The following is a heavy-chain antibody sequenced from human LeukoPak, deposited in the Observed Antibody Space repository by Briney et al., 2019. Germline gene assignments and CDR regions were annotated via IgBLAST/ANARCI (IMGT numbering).Heavy chain of an antibody. CDR2: IYHSGST. CDR1: GGSISSNNW. CDR3: ARGANFYYYGMDV. J-gene: IGHJ6*02. V-gene: IGHV4-4*02. D-gene: IGHD4/OR15-4a*01. Sequence: PSETLSLTCAVSGGSISSNNWWSWVRQPPGKGLEWIGEIYHSGSTNYNPSLKSRVTISVDTSKNQFSLKLSSVTAADTAVYYCARGANFYYYGMDVWGQGTTVTVSS.